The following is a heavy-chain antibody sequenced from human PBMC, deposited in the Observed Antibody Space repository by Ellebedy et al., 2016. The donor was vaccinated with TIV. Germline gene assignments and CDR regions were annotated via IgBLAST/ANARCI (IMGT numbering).Heavy chain of an antibody. CDR2: VSNSGGTT. J-gene: IGHJ4*02. D-gene: IGHD2-15*01. Sequence: PGGSLRLSFAASGFTFSDYAMGWVRKAPGKGLEWVSSVSNSGGTTDYADSVKGRFTISRDNSKNSLFLLINSLRDEDTALYYCARDRMGGSFDYWGQGTPVTVSS. CDR1: GFTFSDYA. V-gene: IGHV3-23*01. CDR3: ARDRMGGSFDY.